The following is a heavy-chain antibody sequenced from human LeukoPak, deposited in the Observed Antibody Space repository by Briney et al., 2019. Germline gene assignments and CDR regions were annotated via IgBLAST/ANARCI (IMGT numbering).Heavy chain of an antibody. V-gene: IGHV4-34*01. CDR3: ARSSNLAYNWFDP. Sequence: SETLSLTCGVHGGSFSGYHWSWIRQPPGKGLEWIGEINHSGSTNYNSPLKSRVTISVDTSKNQFSLKLSSVTAADTAVYYCARSSNLAYNWFDPWGQGTLVTVSS. CDR2: INHSGST. J-gene: IGHJ5*02. D-gene: IGHD2-2*01. CDR1: GGSFSGYH.